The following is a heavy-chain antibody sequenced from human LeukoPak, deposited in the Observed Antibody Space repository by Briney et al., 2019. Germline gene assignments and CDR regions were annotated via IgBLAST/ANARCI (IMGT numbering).Heavy chain of an antibody. CDR2: ISAYNGNT. CDR3: ARDGYYSSTSCYDEVGSYYYYGMDV. Sequence: GASVKVSCKASGYTFTSYGISWVRQAPGQGLEWMGWISAYNGNTNYAQKLQGRVTMTTDTSTSTAYMELRSLRSDDTAVYYCARDGYYSSTSCYDEVGSYYYYGMDVWGQGTTVTVSS. J-gene: IGHJ6*02. V-gene: IGHV1-18*01. D-gene: IGHD2-2*03. CDR1: GYTFTSYG.